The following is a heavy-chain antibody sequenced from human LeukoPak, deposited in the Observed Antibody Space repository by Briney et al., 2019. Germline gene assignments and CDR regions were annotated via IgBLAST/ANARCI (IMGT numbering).Heavy chain of an antibody. CDR1: GFTFSSYE. CDR3: ARDRYFETYDFWSGSPDPLNWFDP. Sequence: PGGSLRLSCAASGFTFSSYEMNWVRQAPGKGLEWVSYISSSGSTIYYADSVKGRFTISRDNAKNSLYLQMNSLRAEDTAVYYCARDRYFETYDFWSGSPDPLNWFDPWGQGTLVTVSS. D-gene: IGHD3-3*01. V-gene: IGHV3-48*03. CDR2: ISSSGSTI. J-gene: IGHJ5*02.